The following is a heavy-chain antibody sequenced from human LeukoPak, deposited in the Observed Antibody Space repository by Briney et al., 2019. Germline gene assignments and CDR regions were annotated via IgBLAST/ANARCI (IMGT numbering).Heavy chain of an antibody. CDR1: GFTFSSYE. J-gene: IGHJ4*02. D-gene: IGHD6-19*01. CDR2: IRSRASTK. V-gene: IGHV3-48*03. Sequence: GGSLRLSCAASGFTFSSYEMSWVRQAPGKGLEWVSYIRSRASTKYYADSVKGRFAISRDNAKHSLDLQMNSLRAEDTAVYYCARIAVAGLLDCWGQGTLVTVSS. CDR3: ARIAVAGLLDC.